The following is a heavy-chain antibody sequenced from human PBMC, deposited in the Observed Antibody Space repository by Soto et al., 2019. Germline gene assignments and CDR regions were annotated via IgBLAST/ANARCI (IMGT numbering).Heavy chain of an antibody. CDR2: ISSSSSYI. J-gene: IGHJ4*02. D-gene: IGHD6-19*01. V-gene: IGHV3-21*01. Sequence: GGSLRLSCAASGFTFSSYSMNWVRQAPGKGLEWVSSISSSSSYIYYADSVKGRFTISRDNAKNSLYLQMNSLRAEDTAVYYCARLDSGIAVAGNYFDYWGQGTLVTVSS. CDR1: GFTFSSYS. CDR3: ARLDSGIAVAGNYFDY.